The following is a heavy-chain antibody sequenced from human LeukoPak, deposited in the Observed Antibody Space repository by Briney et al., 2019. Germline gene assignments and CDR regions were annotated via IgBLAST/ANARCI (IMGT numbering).Heavy chain of an antibody. Sequence: GGSLRLSCAASGFTFSGYAMHWVRQAPGKGLEWVAVISYDGSNKYYADSVKGRFTISRDNSKNTLYLQMNSLRAEDTAVYYCASIAAAGTLFDYRGQGTLVTVSS. J-gene: IGHJ4*02. D-gene: IGHD6-13*01. CDR3: ASIAAAGTLFDY. CDR2: ISYDGSNK. CDR1: GFTFSGYA. V-gene: IGHV3-30-3*01.